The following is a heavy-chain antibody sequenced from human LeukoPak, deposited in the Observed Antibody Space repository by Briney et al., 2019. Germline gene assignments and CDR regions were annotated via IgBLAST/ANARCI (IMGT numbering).Heavy chain of an antibody. Sequence: ASVKVSCKASGFTFTSYYMHWVRQAPGQGLEWMGIINPSGSYTSYARKFQGRVTMTRDTSTSTVYMELSSLRSEDTAVYYCARDNSGGSTWWFDPWGQGTLVTVSS. CDR3: ARDNSGGSTWWFDP. V-gene: IGHV1-46*01. CDR2: INPSGSYT. J-gene: IGHJ5*02. CDR1: GFTFTSYY. D-gene: IGHD2-15*01.